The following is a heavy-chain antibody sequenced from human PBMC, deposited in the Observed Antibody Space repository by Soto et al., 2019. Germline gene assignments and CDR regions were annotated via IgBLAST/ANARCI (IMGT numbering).Heavy chain of an antibody. CDR3: ARGRYCSGGRCYFDY. CDR1: GFTFSSYD. V-gene: IGHV3-13*04. J-gene: IGHJ4*02. D-gene: IGHD2-15*01. CDR2: IGTAGDT. Sequence: GGSLRLSCAASGFTFSSYDMHWVRQATGKGLEWVSAIGTAGDTYYPGSVKGRFTISRDNAKNSVYLQMNSLRAEDTAVYYCARGRYCSGGRCYFDYWGQGTPVTVSS.